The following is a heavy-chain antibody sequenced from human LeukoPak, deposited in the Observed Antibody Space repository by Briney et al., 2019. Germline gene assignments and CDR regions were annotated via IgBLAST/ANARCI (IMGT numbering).Heavy chain of an antibody. Sequence: ASVKVSCKASGYTFTSYGISWVRQAPGQGLEWMGWISPYNANTNYSHKLQRRVTMTTDTSTTTAYMELRSLRSDDTAVYYCARDGRGGWHPFDYWGQGTLVTVSS. CDR3: ARDGRGGWHPFDY. V-gene: IGHV1-18*01. CDR2: ISPYNANT. D-gene: IGHD6-19*01. CDR1: GYTFTSYG. J-gene: IGHJ4*02.